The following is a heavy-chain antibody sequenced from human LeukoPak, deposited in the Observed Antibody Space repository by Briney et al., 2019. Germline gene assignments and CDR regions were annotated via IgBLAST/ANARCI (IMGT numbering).Heavy chain of an antibody. V-gene: IGHV3-21*01. D-gene: IGHD7-27*01. CDR1: GFTVSSNY. CDR2: ISSSSSNI. Sequence: ETGGSLRLSCAASGFTVSSNYMSWVRQAPGKGLEWVPYISSSSSNIFYADSFKGRFTISRDNAQNSLYLQMNSLRAEDTAVYYCARDPPGAHFDYWGQGTLVTVSS. J-gene: IGHJ4*02. CDR3: ARDPPGAHFDY.